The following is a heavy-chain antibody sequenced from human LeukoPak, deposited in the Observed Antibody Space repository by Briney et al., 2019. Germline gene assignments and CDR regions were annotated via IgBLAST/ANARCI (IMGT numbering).Heavy chain of an antibody. CDR3: AKMPDILTGYYGYFDY. J-gene: IGHJ4*02. V-gene: IGHV3-23*01. Sequence: PGGSLRLSCAASGFTFSSHALSWVRQAPGKGLEWVSSLSGSGYNTYYADSVKGRFTISRDNSKNTVYLQMNSLRAEDTAVYYCAKMPDILTGYYGYFDYWGQGTLVTVSS. CDR2: LSGSGYNT. CDR1: GFTFSSHA. D-gene: IGHD3-9*01.